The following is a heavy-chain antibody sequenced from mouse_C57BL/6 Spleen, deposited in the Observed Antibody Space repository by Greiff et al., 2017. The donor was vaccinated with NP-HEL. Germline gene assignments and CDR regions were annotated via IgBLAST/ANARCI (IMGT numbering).Heavy chain of an antibody. D-gene: IGHD3-2*02. CDR3: ARSNSGYPDY. CDR1: GYTFTDYY. Sequence: QVQLQQSGAELVRPGASVKLSCKASGYTFTDYYINWVKQRPGQGLEWIARIYPGSGNTYYNEKFKGKATLTAEKSSSTAYMQLSSLTSEDSAVYFCARSNSGYPDYWGQGTTLTVSS. J-gene: IGHJ2*01. V-gene: IGHV1-76*01. CDR2: IYPGSGNT.